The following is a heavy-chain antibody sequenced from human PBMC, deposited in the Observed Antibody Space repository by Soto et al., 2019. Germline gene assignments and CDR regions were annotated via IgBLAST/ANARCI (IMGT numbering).Heavy chain of an antibody. CDR2: IYYSGST. V-gene: IGHV4-61*01. J-gene: IGHJ5*02. D-gene: IGHD2-15*01. CDR1: GGSVSSGSYY. Sequence: QVQLQESGPGLVKPSETLSLTCTVSGGSVSSGSYYWSWIRQPPGKGLEWIGYIYYSGSTNYNPPLRSRVTISVDTSKNQFSLKLSSVTAADTAVYYCARSLYCSGGSCYSGFWFDPWGQGTLVTVSS. CDR3: ARSLYCSGGSCYSGFWFDP.